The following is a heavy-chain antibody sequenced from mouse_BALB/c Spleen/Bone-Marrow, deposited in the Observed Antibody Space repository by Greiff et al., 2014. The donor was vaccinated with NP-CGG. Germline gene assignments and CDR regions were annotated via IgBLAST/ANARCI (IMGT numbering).Heavy chain of an antibody. Sequence: VQLQQSGPELVKPGTSVEMSCKASGYTFTDYYMMWVRQSHGKSLEWIGHINPNTDGTFYNQKFKGKATLTVDKSSSTAYMQLNSLTSEDSAVYYCARSRYFDNWGQGTTLTVSA. V-gene: IGHV1-26*01. CDR3: ARSRYFDN. CDR2: INPNTDGT. J-gene: IGHJ2*01. D-gene: IGHD3-3*01. CDR1: GYTFTDYY.